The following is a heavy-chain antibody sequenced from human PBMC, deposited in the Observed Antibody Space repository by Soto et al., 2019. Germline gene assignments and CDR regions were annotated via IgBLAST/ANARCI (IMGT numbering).Heavy chain of an antibody. CDR2: IYYSGST. J-gene: IGHJ6*02. CDR3: ATLGGYSSGYCSDYYYGMDV. CDR1: GGSISSYY. D-gene: IGHD3-22*01. Sequence: PSETLSLSCTVSGGSISSYYWSWIRQPPGKGLEWIGYIYYSGSTNYNPSLKSRATISVDTSKNQFSLKLSSVTAADTAVYYCATLGGYSSGYCSDYYYGMDVSAQGTTVTVSS. V-gene: IGHV4-59*01.